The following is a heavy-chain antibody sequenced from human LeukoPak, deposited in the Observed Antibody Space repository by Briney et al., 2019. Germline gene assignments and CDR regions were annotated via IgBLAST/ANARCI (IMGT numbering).Heavy chain of an antibody. Sequence: GGSLRLSCVASGFTFSNYAMSWVRQAPGKGLEWVSAITGSGGNTYYADSVKGRFTISRDNSKNTVFLQMNSLRAEDTAVYYCTKWGDYDVLTGYYVSDYWGQGTLVTVSS. V-gene: IGHV3-23*01. D-gene: IGHD3-9*01. CDR2: ITGSGGNT. J-gene: IGHJ4*02. CDR3: TKWGDYDVLTGYYVSDY. CDR1: GFTFSNYA.